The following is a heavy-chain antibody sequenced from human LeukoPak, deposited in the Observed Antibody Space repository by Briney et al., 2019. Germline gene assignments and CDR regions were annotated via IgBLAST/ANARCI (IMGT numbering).Heavy chain of an antibody. CDR3: ATEVAYY. J-gene: IGHJ4*02. Sequence: SETLSLTCTVSGGSISRSSYYWGWIRQPPGKGLEWIESIYYSGSTYYNPSHKRRVTISVDTSKNQFSLKLSSVTAADTAVYYCATEVAYYWGQGTLVPVSS. CDR2: IYYSGST. D-gene: IGHD2-15*01. CDR1: GGSISRSSYY. V-gene: IGHV4-39*01.